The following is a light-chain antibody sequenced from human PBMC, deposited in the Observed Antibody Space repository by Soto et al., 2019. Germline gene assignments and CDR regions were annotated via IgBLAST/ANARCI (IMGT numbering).Light chain of an antibody. CDR3: QQYNSYSWT. J-gene: IGKJ1*01. V-gene: IGKV1-5*01. CDR2: DAS. Sequence: DIQMTQSPSTLSASVGDRVTITCRASQSISSRLAWYQQKPGKAPKLLIYDASSLESGVPSRFSGSGSGTEFTLTISSLQTDESATYYCQQYNSYSWTFGQGTKVDIK. CDR1: QSISSR.